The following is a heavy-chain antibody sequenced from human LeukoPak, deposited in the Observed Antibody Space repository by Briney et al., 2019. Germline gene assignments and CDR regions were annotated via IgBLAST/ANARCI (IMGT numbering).Heavy chain of an antibody. CDR2: IYYSGST. Sequence: PSQTLSLTCTVSGGSLSSGGYYWSWIRQHPGKGLEWIGYIYYSGSTYYNPSLKSRLTISRDTSKNQFSLRLSSVTAADTAVYSCARIVAAAGSNYFDYWGQGTLVTVSS. V-gene: IGHV4-31*03. J-gene: IGHJ4*02. CDR1: GGSLSSGGYY. CDR3: ARIVAAAGSNYFDY. D-gene: IGHD6-13*01.